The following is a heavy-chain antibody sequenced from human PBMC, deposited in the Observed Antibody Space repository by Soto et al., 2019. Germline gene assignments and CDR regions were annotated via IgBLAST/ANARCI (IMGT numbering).Heavy chain of an antibody. CDR3: ARAYSSSSGSAFDI. Sequence: QVQLVESGGGVVQPGRSLRLSCAASGFTFSSYAMHWVRQAPGKGLEWVAVISYDGSNKYYADSVKGRFTISRDNSKNALYLQMNSLRAEETAVYYCARAYSSSSGSAFDIWGQGTMVTVSS. J-gene: IGHJ3*02. V-gene: IGHV3-30-3*01. CDR2: ISYDGSNK. D-gene: IGHD6-6*01. CDR1: GFTFSSYA.